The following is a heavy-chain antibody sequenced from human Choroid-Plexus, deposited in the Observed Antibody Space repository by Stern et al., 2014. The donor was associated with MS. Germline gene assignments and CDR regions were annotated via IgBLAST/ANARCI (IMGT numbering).Heavy chain of an antibody. V-gene: IGHV3-30*18. Sequence: MQLVDSGGGVVQPGRPLRLSCVASGFTFGSCAMPWVRQAPGKGLEWVAGVSNDGNNKYYADSVKGRFTISRDNSQNTLYMQMSSLRPEGTAVYYCAKDRQYLTYFFDHWGQGSLVTVSS. D-gene: IGHD2/OR15-2a*01. J-gene: IGHJ5*02. CDR1: GFTFGSCA. CDR2: VSNDGNNK. CDR3: AKDRQYLTYFFDH.